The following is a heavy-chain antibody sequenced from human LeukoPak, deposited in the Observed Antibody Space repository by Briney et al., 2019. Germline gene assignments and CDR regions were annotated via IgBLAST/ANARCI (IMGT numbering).Heavy chain of an antibody. D-gene: IGHD3-10*01. CDR1: GDSVSSNSAA. J-gene: IGHJ3*02. V-gene: IGHV6-1*01. CDR2: TYYRSKWFS. Sequence: SQTLSLTCAISGDSVSSNSAAWNWIRQSPSRGLEWLGRTYYRSKWFSSYAVSVKSRIIINPDTSKNRFSLQLNSVTPEDTAVYYCARAGSIDPPSDAFDIWGQGTMVTVSS. CDR3: ARAGSIDPPSDAFDI.